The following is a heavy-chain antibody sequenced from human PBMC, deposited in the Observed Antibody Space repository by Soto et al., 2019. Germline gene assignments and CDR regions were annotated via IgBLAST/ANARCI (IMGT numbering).Heavy chain of an antibody. Sequence: QVQLVQSGAEEKKPGASVKVSCKASGYTFTSYAMHWVGQAPGQRLEWMGWINAGKGNTKYSQKFQGRVTITRDTSESTAYMELSSLRSEDTAVYHCARSIVVVTALDYWGQGTLVTVSS. CDR3: ARSIVVVTALDY. D-gene: IGHD2-21*02. CDR1: GYTFTSYA. CDR2: INAGKGNT. J-gene: IGHJ4*02. V-gene: IGHV1-3*05.